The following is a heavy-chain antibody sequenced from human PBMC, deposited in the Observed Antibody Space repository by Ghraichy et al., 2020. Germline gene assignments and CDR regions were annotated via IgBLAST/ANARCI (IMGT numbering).Heavy chain of an antibody. CDR3: ARVIRSGSYSYYYYGMDV. J-gene: IGHJ6*02. D-gene: IGHD1-26*01. CDR1: GFTFSDYY. CDR2: ISSSGSTI. Sequence: GGSLRLSCAASGFTFSDYYMSWIRQAPGKGLEWVSYISSSGSTIYYADSVKGRFTISRDNAKNSLYLQMNSLRAEDTAVCYCARVIRSGSYSYYYYGMDVWGQGTTVTVSS. V-gene: IGHV3-11*01.